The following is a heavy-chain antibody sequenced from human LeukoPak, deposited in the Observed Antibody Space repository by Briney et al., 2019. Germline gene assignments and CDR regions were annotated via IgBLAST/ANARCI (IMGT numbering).Heavy chain of an antibody. J-gene: IGHJ4*02. CDR2: INWDGGST. D-gene: IGHD1-1*01. CDR1: GFTFDDYG. CDR3: AKESKLGTYDY. Sequence: PGGSLRLSCAASGFTFDDYGMSWARQAPGKGLEWVSGINWDGGSTGYADSVKGRFTISRDNSKNSLYLQMNSLRTEDTALYYCAKESKLGTYDYWGQGTLVTVSS. V-gene: IGHV3-20*04.